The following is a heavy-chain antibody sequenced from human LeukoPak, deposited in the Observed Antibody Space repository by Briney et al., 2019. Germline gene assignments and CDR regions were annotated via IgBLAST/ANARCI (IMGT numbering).Heavy chain of an antibody. CDR2: ISGSGGST. Sequence: PGGSLRLSCAASGFTFSSYAMSWVRQAPGKGLEWVSAISGSGGSTYYADSAKGRFTISRDNSKNTVYLQMNSLRAEDTAVYYCAKDLGEMATTYYFDYWGQGTLVTVSS. D-gene: IGHD5-24*01. CDR3: AKDLGEMATTYYFDY. CDR1: GFTFSSYA. J-gene: IGHJ4*02. V-gene: IGHV3-23*01.